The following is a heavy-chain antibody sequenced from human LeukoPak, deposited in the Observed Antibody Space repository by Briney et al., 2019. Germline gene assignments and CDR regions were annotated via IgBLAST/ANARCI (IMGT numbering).Heavy chain of an antibody. CDR3: ARRSTYGFFDY. J-gene: IGHJ4*02. D-gene: IGHD4-17*01. CDR1: GGSISSYY. Sequence: PSETLSLTCTVSGGSISSYYWSWIRQPPGKGLEWIGYIYYSGSTNDNPSLKSRVTISMDASKNQFSLKLSSVTAADTALYYCARRSTYGFFDYWGQGTLVTVSS. V-gene: IGHV4-59*08. CDR2: IYYSGST.